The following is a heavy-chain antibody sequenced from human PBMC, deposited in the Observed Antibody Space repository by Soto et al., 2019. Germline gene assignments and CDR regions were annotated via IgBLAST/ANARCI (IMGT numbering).Heavy chain of an antibody. D-gene: IGHD3-3*01. CDR3: AKDAYDLWSGLPKNWFDP. J-gene: IGHJ5*02. CDR1: GFTFSSYG. Sequence: QVQLVESGGGVVQPGRSLRLSCAASGFTFSSYGMHWVRQAPGKGLEWVAVISYDGSNKYYADSVKGRFTISRDNSKNPLYLQMNSLRAEDTAVYYCAKDAYDLWSGLPKNWFDPCGQGTLVTVSS. CDR2: ISYDGSNK. V-gene: IGHV3-30*18.